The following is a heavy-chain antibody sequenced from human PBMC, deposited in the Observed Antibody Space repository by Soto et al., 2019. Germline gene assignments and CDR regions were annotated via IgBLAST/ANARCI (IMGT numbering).Heavy chain of an antibody. CDR3: ARALRGRYYYYYGMDV. V-gene: IGHV3-13*01. CDR2: IGTAGDT. J-gene: IGHJ6*02. CDR1: GFTFSSYD. Sequence: EVQLVESGGGLVQPGGSLRLSCAASGFTFSSYDMHWVRQATGKGLEWVSAIGTAGDTYYPGSVKGRFTISRENAKNSLYLQMNSLRAEDTAVYYCARALRGRYYYYYGMDVWGQGTTVTVS. D-gene: IGHD3-16*01.